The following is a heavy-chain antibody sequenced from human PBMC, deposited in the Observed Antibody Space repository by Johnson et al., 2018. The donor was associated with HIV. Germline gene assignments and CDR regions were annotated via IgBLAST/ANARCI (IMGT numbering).Heavy chain of an antibody. CDR1: GFTFSRYA. Sequence: EVQLVESGGGLVQPGGSLRLSCAASGFTFSRYAMSWVRQAPGKGLEWVSAISVSGGSTYYADSVKGRFTISRDNSKNTLYLQMNRLRAEATAVYYCALGGSWYAFDIWGQGTMVTVSS. CDR3: ALGGSWYAFDI. V-gene: IGHV3-23*04. J-gene: IGHJ3*02. CDR2: ISVSGGST. D-gene: IGHD2-15*01.